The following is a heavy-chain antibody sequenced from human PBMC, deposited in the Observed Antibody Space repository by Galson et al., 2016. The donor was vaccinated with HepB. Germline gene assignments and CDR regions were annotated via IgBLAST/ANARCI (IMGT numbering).Heavy chain of an antibody. CDR1: GGSLSSSDYY. J-gene: IGHJ6*02. Sequence: TLSLTCAVSGGSLSSSDYYGGWIRQPPGKGLEWIGSVYYGGSNHYSPSLKSRVTISLDTSKNQLSLNLSSVTAADTAVYYCVRQRRYYDFWSGSYMSDAMDVWGQGTTVTVSS. CDR3: VRQRRYYDFWSGSYMSDAMDV. CDR2: VYYGGSN. V-gene: IGHV4-39*01. D-gene: IGHD3-3*01.